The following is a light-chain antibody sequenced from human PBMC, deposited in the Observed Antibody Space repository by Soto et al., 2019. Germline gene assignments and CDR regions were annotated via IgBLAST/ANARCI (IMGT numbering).Light chain of an antibody. V-gene: IGLV1-40*01. CDR1: SSNIGAGYD. J-gene: IGLJ1*01. CDR3: CSYTSINGRV. Sequence: QPVLTQPPSVSGAPGQRVTISCTGSSSNIGAGYDVHWYQHLPGTAPKLLISDNSNRPSGVPDRYSGSKSGTTASLTISGLQAEDEADYYCCSYTSINGRVFGTGTKVTVL. CDR2: DNS.